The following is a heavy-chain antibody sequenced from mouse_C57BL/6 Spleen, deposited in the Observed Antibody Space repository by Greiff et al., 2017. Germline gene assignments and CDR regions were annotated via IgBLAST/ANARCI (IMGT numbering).Heavy chain of an antibody. V-gene: IGHV1-62-2*01. Sequence: VQLQQSGAELVKPGASVKLSCKASGYTFTEYTIHWVKQRSGQGLEWIGWFYPGSGSIKYNEKFKDQDTLTADKSSSTVYMKLIRLTSEDSAVYLWARHEDPGAWFAYWGQGTLVTVSA. CDR2: FYPGSGSI. J-gene: IGHJ3*01. CDR1: GYTFTEYT. CDR3: ARHEDPGAWFAY.